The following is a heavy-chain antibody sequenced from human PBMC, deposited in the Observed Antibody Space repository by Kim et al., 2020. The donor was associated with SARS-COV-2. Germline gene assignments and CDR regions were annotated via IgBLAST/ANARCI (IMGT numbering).Heavy chain of an antibody. J-gene: IGHJ6*02. CDR3: ARQVAAAGTFGMDV. Sequence: SETLSLTCTVSGGSISSSSYYWGWIRHPPGKGLEWIGSIYYSGSTYYNPSLKIRVTISVDTSKNQFSLKLSSVTAADTAVYYCARQVAAAGTFGMDVWGQGTTVTVSS. CDR1: GGSISSSSYY. V-gene: IGHV4-39*01. D-gene: IGHD6-13*01. CDR2: IYYSGST.